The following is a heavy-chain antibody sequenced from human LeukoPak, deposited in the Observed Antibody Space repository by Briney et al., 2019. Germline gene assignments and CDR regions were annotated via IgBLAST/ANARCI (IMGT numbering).Heavy chain of an antibody. D-gene: IGHD6-19*01. CDR1: GFTFSSYW. V-gene: IGHV3-7*01. CDR2: VKQDGSEK. CDR3: ARDPYSGWYDY. J-gene: IGHJ4*02. Sequence: GGSLRLSCAASGFTFSSYWMSWVRQAPGKGLEWVANVKQDGSEKYYVDSVKGRFTISRDNAKNSLYLQMNSLRAEDTAVYYCARDPYSGWYDYWGQGTLVTVSS.